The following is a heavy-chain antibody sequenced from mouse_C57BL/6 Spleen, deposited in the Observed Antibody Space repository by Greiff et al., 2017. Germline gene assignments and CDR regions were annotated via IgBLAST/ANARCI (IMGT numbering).Heavy chain of an antibody. CDR2: INPSNGGT. Sequence: QVQLKQPGTELVKPGASVKLSCKASGYTFTSYWMHWVKQRPGQGLEWIGNINPSNGGTNYNEKFKSKATLTVDKSSSTAYMQLSSLTSEDSAVYYCARVSYGSSYLFDYWGQGTTLTVSS. J-gene: IGHJ2*01. V-gene: IGHV1-53*01. CDR1: GYTFTSYW. CDR3: ARVSYGSSYLFDY. D-gene: IGHD1-1*01.